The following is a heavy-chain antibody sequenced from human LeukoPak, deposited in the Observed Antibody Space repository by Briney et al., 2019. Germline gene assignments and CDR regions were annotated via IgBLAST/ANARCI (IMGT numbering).Heavy chain of an antibody. Sequence: ASVKVSCKASGYTFTSYYMHWVRQAPGQGLEWMGIINPSGGSTSYAQKFQGRVTMTRDTSTSTVYMELSSLRSEDTAVYYCARSVVVVTAIRWFDPWGQGTLVTVSS. CDR3: ARSVVVVTAIRWFDP. CDR1: GYTFTSYY. V-gene: IGHV1-46*01. D-gene: IGHD2-21*02. CDR2: INPSGGST. J-gene: IGHJ5*02.